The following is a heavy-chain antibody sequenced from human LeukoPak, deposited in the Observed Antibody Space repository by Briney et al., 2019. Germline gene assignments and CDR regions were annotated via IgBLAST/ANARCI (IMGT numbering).Heavy chain of an antibody. CDR2: IYTSGST. J-gene: IGHJ6*02. CDR1: GGSISSYY. CDR3: ARGSGYSYYYYYYGMDV. V-gene: IGHV4-4*07. Sequence: PSETLSLTCTVSGGSISSYYWSWIRQPAGKGLEWIGRIYTSGSTNYNPSLESRVTISVDTSKNQFSLKLSSVTAADTAVYYCARGSGYSYYYYYYGMDVRGQGTTVTVSS. D-gene: IGHD5-18*01.